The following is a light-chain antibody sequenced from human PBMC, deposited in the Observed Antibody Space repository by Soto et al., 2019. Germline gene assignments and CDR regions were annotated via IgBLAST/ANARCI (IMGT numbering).Light chain of an antibody. CDR2: DVS. CDR3: SSYTSRSPLA. CDR1: SSDVGGYNY. J-gene: IGLJ2*01. Sequence: QSALTQPASVSGSPGQSITISCTGTSSDVGGYNYVSWYQQHPGKSPKLMIYDVSDRPSGVSNRFSGSKSGNTASLTISGLHAEDEADYYCSSYTSRSPLAFGGGTKVTVL. V-gene: IGLV2-14*01.